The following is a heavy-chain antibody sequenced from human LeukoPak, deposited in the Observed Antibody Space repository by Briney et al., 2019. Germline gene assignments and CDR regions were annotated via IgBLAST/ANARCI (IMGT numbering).Heavy chain of an antibody. CDR3: ARVGTPMVTIVAPYYMDV. V-gene: IGHV3-30*04. CDR2: ISYDGSNK. D-gene: IGHD5-18*01. Sequence: GGSLRLSCAAPGFTFSSYAMHWVRQAPGKGLEWVAVISYDGSNKYYADSVKGRFTISRDNSKNTLYLQMNSLRAEDTAVYYCARVGTPMVTIVAPYYMDVWGKGTTVTVSS. J-gene: IGHJ6*03. CDR1: GFTFSSYA.